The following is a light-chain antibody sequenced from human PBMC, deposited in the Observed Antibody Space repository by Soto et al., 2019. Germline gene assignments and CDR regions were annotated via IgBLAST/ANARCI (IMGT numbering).Light chain of an antibody. CDR2: AAS. CDR1: QSISSY. V-gene: IGKV1-39*01. Sequence: IQMTQSPFSLSASVGDRVTITCRASQSISSYLNWYQQKPGKAPKLLIYAASSLQSGVPSRFSGSGSGTDFTLTISSLQPEDFATYYCQQSYSTPITFGGGTKVDIK. CDR3: QQSYSTPIT. J-gene: IGKJ4*01.